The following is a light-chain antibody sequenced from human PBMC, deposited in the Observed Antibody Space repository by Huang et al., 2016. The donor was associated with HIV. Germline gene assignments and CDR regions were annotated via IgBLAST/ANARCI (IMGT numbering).Light chain of an antibody. Sequence: DTQMTQSPSTLSASVGDRVTITCRASQSVGNWLAWYQQKPGQAPKLLIYTASTLQNGVPSRFSGSGSETEFTLTINSLQPDDFATYYCQQYNRFYTFGQGTRLDIK. V-gene: IGKV1-5*03. J-gene: IGKJ2*01. CDR1: QSVGNW. CDR3: QQYNRFYT. CDR2: TAS.